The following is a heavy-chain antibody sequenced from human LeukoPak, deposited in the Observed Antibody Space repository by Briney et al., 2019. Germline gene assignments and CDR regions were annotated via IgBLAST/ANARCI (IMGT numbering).Heavy chain of an antibody. D-gene: IGHD6-13*01. V-gene: IGHV5-10-1*01. CDR2: IAPSDSYT. Sequence: GESLQISCKGSGYSFTSYWISWVRQMPGKGLEWMGRIAPSDSYTNYSPSFQGHVTISVDKSISTAYLQWSSLKASDTAMYYCARLPSSGSWSFDYWGQGTLVTVSS. J-gene: IGHJ4*02. CDR3: ARLPSSGSWSFDY. CDR1: GYSFTSYW.